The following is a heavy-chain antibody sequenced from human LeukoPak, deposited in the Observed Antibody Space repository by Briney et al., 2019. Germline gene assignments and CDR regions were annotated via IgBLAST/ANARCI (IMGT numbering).Heavy chain of an antibody. CDR3: ARSGNNYYYYMDV. CDR2: ISGSGGSI. J-gene: IGHJ6*03. Sequence: GGSLRLSCAASGFTFSSYGMTWVRQAPGKGLEWVSGISGSGGSIYYADSVKGRFTISRDNSKNSLYLQVNSLRAEDTAVYYCARSGNNYYYYMDVWGKGTTVTVSS. D-gene: IGHD6-25*01. V-gene: IGHV3-23*01. CDR1: GFTFSSYG.